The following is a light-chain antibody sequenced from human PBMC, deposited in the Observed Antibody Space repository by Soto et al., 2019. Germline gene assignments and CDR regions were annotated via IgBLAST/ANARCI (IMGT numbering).Light chain of an antibody. V-gene: IGLV2-14*01. Sequence: QSALTQPASVSGSPGQSITISCTGTSSDVGGYNYVSWYQQHPGKAPKLMIYDVSNRPSGVSNRFSGSKSGNTASLTISGLQAEDEADYYCSSYTSSSTLGVVFGGWTQLTVL. CDR1: SSDVGGYNY. CDR2: DVS. CDR3: SSYTSSSTLGVV. J-gene: IGLJ2*01.